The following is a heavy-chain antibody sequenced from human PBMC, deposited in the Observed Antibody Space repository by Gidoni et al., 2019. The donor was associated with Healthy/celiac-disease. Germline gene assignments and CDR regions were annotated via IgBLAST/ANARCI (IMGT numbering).Heavy chain of an antibody. D-gene: IGHD6-13*01. CDR2: IFSNDEK. CDR3: ARMRYSSSWYSFDY. V-gene: IGHV2-26*01. J-gene: IGHJ4*02. Sequence: QVTLKESGPVLVNPTETLTLTCPVSGFSLSNARMGVSWSRQPPGKALEWLAHIFSNDEKSYSTSLKSRLTISKDTSKSQVFLTMTSMDPVDTATYYCARMRYSSSWYSFDYWGQGTLVTVSS. CDR1: GFSLSNARMG.